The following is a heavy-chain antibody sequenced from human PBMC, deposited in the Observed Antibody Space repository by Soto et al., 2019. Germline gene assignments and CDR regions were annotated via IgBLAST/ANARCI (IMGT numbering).Heavy chain of an antibody. CDR1: GFTFSSYA. CDR3: ARNLNRASDEHCSSTSCRDYYYGMDV. CDR2: ISYDGSNK. D-gene: IGHD2-2*01. Sequence: QVQLVESGGGVVQPGRSLRLSCAASGFTFSSYAMHWVRQAPGKGLEWVAVISYDGSNKYYADSVKGRFTISRDNSKNTQYRQMNSRRAEDTAVYYCARNLNRASDEHCSSTSCRDYYYGMDVWGQGTTVTVSS. V-gene: IGHV3-30-3*01. J-gene: IGHJ6*02.